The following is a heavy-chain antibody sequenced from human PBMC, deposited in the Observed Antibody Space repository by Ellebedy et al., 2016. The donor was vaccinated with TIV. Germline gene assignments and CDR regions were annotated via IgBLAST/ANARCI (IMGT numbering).Heavy chain of an antibody. CDR3: ATKRDYGPFWDY. D-gene: IGHD4-17*01. V-gene: IGHV5-10-1*01. Sequence: GESLKISXKGSGYSFTSYWISWVRQMLGKGLEWMGRIDPSDSYTNYSPSFQGHVTISADKSISTAYLQWSSLKASDTAMYYCATKRDYGPFWDYWGQGTLVTVSS. CDR1: GYSFTSYW. CDR2: IDPSDSYT. J-gene: IGHJ4*02.